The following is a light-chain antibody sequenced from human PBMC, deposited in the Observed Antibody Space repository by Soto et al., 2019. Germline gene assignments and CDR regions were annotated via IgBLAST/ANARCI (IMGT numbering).Light chain of an antibody. CDR2: LAS. V-gene: IGKV1-8*01. J-gene: IGKJ5*01. Sequence: AIQMTQSPSSLSASAGDSVTITCRASQAINTYLAWYQQKPGKIPKLLIYLASTLQSGVPSRFSGSGSGTDFTLTISSLQPEDFATYYCQQLKSYPITFGQGTRLEIK. CDR3: QQLKSYPIT. CDR1: QAINTY.